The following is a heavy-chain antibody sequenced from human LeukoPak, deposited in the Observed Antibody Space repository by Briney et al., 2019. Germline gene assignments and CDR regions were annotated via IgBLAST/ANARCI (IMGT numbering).Heavy chain of an antibody. Sequence: GSLRLPCAASGIPLSSYWVHWVRPAPGKGLVGVSRINSDGSSTSYADSVKGRFTISRDNAKNSLYLQVNSQRAEDTAVYYCAELGITMIGGVWGKGTTVTISS. V-gene: IGHV3-74*01. CDR3: AELGITMIGGV. J-gene: IGHJ6*04. D-gene: IGHD3-10*02. CDR2: INSDGSST. CDR1: GIPLSSYW.